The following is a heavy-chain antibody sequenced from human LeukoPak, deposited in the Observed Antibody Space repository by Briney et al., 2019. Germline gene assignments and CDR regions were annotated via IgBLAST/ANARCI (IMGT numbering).Heavy chain of an antibody. CDR3: ARGPFDGSAYYYDY. V-gene: IGHV4-59*01. Sequence: ASETLSLTCSVTGASISSDYWSWIRQAPGKGLEWIGYIYYTGSTNYNPSLKSRVTISADTSMDQFSLKLKSVSAADTAVYYCARGPFDGSAYYYDYWGQGTLVTVSS. J-gene: IGHJ4*02. CDR2: IYYTGST. CDR1: GASISSDY. D-gene: IGHD3-22*01.